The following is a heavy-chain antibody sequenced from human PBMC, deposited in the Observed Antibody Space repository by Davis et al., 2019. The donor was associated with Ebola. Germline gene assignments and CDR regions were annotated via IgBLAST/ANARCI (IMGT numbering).Heavy chain of an antibody. CDR2: ISGRGGST. CDR1: GLTFSRYA. CDR3: ARDLRGGYGMDV. V-gene: IGHV3-23*01. J-gene: IGHJ6*02. Sequence: GESLKISCAASGLTFSRYAMNWVRQAPGKGLEWVSIISGRGGSTYYADSVKGRFTISRDNSKNSLYLQMNSLRDEDTAVYYCARDLRGGYGMDVWGQGTTVTVSS. D-gene: IGHD3-10*01.